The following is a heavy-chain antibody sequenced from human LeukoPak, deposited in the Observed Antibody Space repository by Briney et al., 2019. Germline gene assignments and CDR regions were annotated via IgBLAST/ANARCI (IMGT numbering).Heavy chain of an antibody. D-gene: IGHD6-19*01. CDR1: GFTFSNYW. CDR2: IKQDGSEK. V-gene: IGHV3-7*01. Sequence: SGGSLRLSCAASGFTFSNYWMNWVRQAPGKGLEWVANIKQDGSEKYYVDSVKGRFTISRDNAKNSLYLQMNSLRAEDTAVYYCARDSSGKVNYFDYWGQGTLVTVSS. J-gene: IGHJ4*02. CDR3: ARDSSGKVNYFDY.